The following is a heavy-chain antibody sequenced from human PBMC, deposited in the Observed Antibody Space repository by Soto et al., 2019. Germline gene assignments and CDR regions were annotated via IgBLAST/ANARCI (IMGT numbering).Heavy chain of an antibody. D-gene: IGHD6-6*01. CDR2: INHGGNS. CDR3: GGREFSTSSFYYYYYAMDV. CDR1: GGSFSDYY. V-gene: IGHV4-34*01. J-gene: IGHJ6*02. Sequence: SETLSLTCAMYGGSFSDYYWSWVRQPPGKGLEWIGEINHGGNSNYNPSLKSRVNISVDTANNQFSLKLTSVTAADTGVYYCGGREFSTSSFYYYYYAMDVWGQETTVTVSS.